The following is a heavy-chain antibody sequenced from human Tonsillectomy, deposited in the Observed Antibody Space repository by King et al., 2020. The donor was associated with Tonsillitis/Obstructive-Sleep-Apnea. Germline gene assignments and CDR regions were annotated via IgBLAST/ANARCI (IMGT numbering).Heavy chain of an antibody. CDR2: IYNSGST. CDR1: GGSISSYY. D-gene: IGHD3-10*01. CDR3: ARDWYYYGSGNNWLDP. V-gene: IGHV4-59*01. Sequence: QLQESGPGLVKPSETLSLTCTVSGGSISSYYWSWIRQPPGKGLEWIGYIYNSGSTNYNPSLKSRVTISVDTSKNQFSLKLSSVTAADTAVHYCARDWYYYGSGNNWLDPRGQGTLVTVSS. J-gene: IGHJ5*02.